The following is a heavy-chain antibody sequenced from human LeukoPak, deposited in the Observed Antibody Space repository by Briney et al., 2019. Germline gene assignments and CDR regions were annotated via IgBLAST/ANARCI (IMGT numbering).Heavy chain of an antibody. J-gene: IGHJ4*02. Sequence: ASVKVSCKASGYTFTSYYFHWVRQAPGQGLEWMGIINPSGDSTNYAQKFQGTVTMTGDTSTSTVYMELSSLRSEDTAVYYCARQYSDYWGQGTLVTVSS. CDR3: ARQYSDY. CDR2: INPSGDST. V-gene: IGHV1-46*01. CDR1: GYTFTSYY.